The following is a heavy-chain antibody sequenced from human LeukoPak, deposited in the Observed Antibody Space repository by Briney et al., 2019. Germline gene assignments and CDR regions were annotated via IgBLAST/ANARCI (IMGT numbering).Heavy chain of an antibody. J-gene: IGHJ4*02. CDR2: IYYSGST. Sequence: PSETLSLTCTVSGGSITNYYWNWIRQPPGKGLEWIGYIYYSGSTNYSPSLESRVTISVDTPKNQFSLKLSSVTAADTAVYYCARQQRGSDSGTVSYFDYWDQGTLVTVPS. CDR1: GGSITNYY. CDR3: ARQQRGSDSGTVSYFDY. D-gene: IGHD1-14*01. V-gene: IGHV4-59*08.